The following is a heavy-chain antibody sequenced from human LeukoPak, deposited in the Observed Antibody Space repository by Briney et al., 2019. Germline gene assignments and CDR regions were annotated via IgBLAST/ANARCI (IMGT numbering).Heavy chain of an antibody. CDR3: ARLMSIAARTFDY. Sequence: GGSLRLSCAASGFTFSSYSMNWVRQALGKGLEWVSSISSSSSYIYYADSVKGRFTISRDNAKNSLYLQMNSLRAEDTAVYYCARLMSIAARTFDYWGQGTLVTVSS. V-gene: IGHV3-21*01. J-gene: IGHJ4*02. CDR2: ISSSSSYI. CDR1: GFTFSSYS. D-gene: IGHD6-6*01.